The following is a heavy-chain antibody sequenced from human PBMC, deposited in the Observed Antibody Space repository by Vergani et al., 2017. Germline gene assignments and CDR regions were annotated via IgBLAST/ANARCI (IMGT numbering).Heavy chain of an antibody. D-gene: IGHD6-13*01. V-gene: IGHV3-30-3*01. CDR2: ISYVGSNK. Sequence: QVQLVESGGGVVQPGRSLRLSCAASGFTFSSYAMHWVRQAPGKGLEWVAVISYVGSNKYYADSVKGRFTISRDNSKNTLYLQMNSLRAEDTAVYYCARVRYSSSWYEGAAFDIWGQGTMVTVSS. CDR1: GFTFSSYA. CDR3: ARVRYSSSWYEGAAFDI. J-gene: IGHJ3*02.